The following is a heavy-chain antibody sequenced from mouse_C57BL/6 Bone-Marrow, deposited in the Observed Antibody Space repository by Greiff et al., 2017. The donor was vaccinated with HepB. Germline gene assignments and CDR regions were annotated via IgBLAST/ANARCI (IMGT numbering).Heavy chain of an antibody. Sequence: LQESGPELVKPGASVKISCKASGYAFSSSWMNWVKQRPGKGLEWIGRIYPGDGDTNYNGKFKGKATLTADKSSSTAYMQLSSLTSEDSAVYFCARWSTTLVAHFDYWGQGTTLTVSS. J-gene: IGHJ2*01. V-gene: IGHV1-82*01. CDR3: ARWSTTLVAHFDY. CDR2: IYPGDGDT. CDR1: GYAFSSSW. D-gene: IGHD1-1*01.